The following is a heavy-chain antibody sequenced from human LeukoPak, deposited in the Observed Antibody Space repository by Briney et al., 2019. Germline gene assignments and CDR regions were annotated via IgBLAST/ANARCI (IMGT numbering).Heavy chain of an antibody. CDR1: GGSISSGGYS. CDR3: ARSYDSSGYELYYFDY. CDR2: IYYSGST. D-gene: IGHD3-22*01. V-gene: IGHV4-61*08. Sequence: PSQTLSLTCAVSGGSISSGGYSWSWIRQPPGKGLEWIGYIYYSGSTNYNPSLKSRVTISVDTSKNQFSLKLSSVTAADTAVYYCARSYDSSGYELYYFDYWGQGTLVTVSS. J-gene: IGHJ4*02.